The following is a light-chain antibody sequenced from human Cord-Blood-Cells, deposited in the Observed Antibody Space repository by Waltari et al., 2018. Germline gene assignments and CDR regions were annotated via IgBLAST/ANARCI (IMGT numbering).Light chain of an antibody. Sequence: DIQLTQSPSSMSASVGHRVNITCRASQSISSYLNWYQQKPGKAPKLLIYAASSLQSGVPSRFSGSGSGTDFTLTISSLQPEDFATYYCQQSYSTPSFGQGTKLEIK. V-gene: IGKV1-39*01. CDR3: QQSYSTPS. J-gene: IGKJ2*01. CDR2: AAS. CDR1: QSISSY.